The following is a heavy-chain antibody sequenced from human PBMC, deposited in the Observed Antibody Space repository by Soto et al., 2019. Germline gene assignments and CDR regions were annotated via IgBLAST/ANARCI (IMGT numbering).Heavy chain of an antibody. D-gene: IGHD6-19*01. CDR2: TYYRSKWYN. Sequence: SETLSLTCAISGDSVSSNSAAWNWIRQSPSRGLEWLGRTYYRSKWYNDYAVSVKSRITINPDTSKNQCSLQLNSVTPEDTAVYYCARRESGVAVAVSDAFDIWGQGTMVTVSS. CDR3: ARRESGVAVAVSDAFDI. V-gene: IGHV6-1*01. J-gene: IGHJ3*02. CDR1: GDSVSSNSAA.